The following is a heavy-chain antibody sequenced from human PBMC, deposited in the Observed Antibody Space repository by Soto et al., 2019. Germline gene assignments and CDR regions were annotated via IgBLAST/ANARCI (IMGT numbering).Heavy chain of an antibody. CDR2: INPNSGDT. CDR3: ARDMDYYYGSATGNGHGV. V-gene: IGHV1-2*02. D-gene: IGHD3-10*01. J-gene: IGHJ6*02. Sequence: ASVKVSCKASGYTFTAYCVQWVRQAPGQGLQWMGWINPNSGDTKYAQEFQGRVTLTRDTSISTVYMELSRLTSDDTAVYYCARDMDYYYGSATGNGHGVWGQGTTVTVS. CDR1: GYTFTAYC.